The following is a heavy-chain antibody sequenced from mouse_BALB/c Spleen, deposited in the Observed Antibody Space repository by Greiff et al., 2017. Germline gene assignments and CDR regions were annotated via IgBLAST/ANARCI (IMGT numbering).Heavy chain of an antibody. J-gene: IGHJ2*01. CDR1: GFTFSSYT. Sequence: DVKLQESGGGLVKPGGSLKLSCAASGFTFSSYTMSWVRQTPEKRLEWVATISSGGSYTYYPDSVKGRFTISRDNAKNTLYLQMSSLKSEDTAMYYCTREGTTVSFDYWGQGTTLTVSS. D-gene: IGHD1-1*01. CDR2: ISSGGSYT. V-gene: IGHV5-6-4*01. CDR3: TREGTTVSFDY.